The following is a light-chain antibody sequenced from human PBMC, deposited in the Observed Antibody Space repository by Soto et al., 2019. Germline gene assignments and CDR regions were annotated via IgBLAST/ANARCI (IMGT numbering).Light chain of an antibody. CDR2: RNN. CDR3: ATWDGSLNGFYV. J-gene: IGLJ1*01. V-gene: IGLV1-47*01. Sequence: QSVLTQPPSASGTPGQGVTISCSGSTFNIGSNYVYWYQQLPGTAPKLLIYRNNQRPSGVPDRFSGSKSGTSASLAISGLRSDDEADYFCATWDGSLNGFYVFGTGTKVTVL. CDR1: TFNIGSNY.